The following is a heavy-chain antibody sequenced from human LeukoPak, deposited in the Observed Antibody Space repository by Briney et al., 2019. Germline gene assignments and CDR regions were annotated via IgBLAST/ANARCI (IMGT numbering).Heavy chain of an antibody. CDR2: ISSSGSTI. Sequence: TGGSLRLSCAASGFTFSSYEMNWVRQAPGKGPEWVSYISSSGSTIYYADSVKGRFTISRDNAKNSLYLQMNSLRAEDTAVYYCARADYGGNSFGYWGQGTLVTVSS. J-gene: IGHJ4*02. D-gene: IGHD4-23*01. V-gene: IGHV3-48*03. CDR1: GFTFSSYE. CDR3: ARADYGGNSFGY.